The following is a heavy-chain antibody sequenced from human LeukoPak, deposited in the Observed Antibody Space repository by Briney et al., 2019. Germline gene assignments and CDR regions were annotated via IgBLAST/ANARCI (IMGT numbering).Heavy chain of an antibody. CDR1: GGSITSDDYY. J-gene: IGHJ4*02. CDR2: IFRTGST. CDR3: ARVLRVERRSIDY. D-gene: IGHD1-1*01. Sequence: SETLSLTCTVSGGSITSDDYYWSWIRQPPGTGLEWIGYIFRTGSTYYKASLRSRVNILLDSSKNQFSLNLNSVTAADTAVYFCARVLRVERRSIDYWGQGILVTVSS. V-gene: IGHV4-30-4*01.